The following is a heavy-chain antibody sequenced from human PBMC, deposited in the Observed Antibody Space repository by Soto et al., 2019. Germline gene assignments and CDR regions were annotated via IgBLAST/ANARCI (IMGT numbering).Heavy chain of an antibody. D-gene: IGHD2-15*01. J-gene: IGHJ5*02. CDR1: GFTFSTYW. V-gene: IGHV3-7*01. CDR3: SRVRGRGVECFGTCYSSYFDP. Sequence: EVQLVESGGGLVQPGGSLRLSCAASGFTFSTYWMSWVRQAPGKGLEWVANIKADGSAKSYVDSVKGRFTISRDNAKNSLYLQMYSLRAEDTTVYHCSRVRGRGVECFGTCYSSYFDPWGQGTLVTVSS. CDR2: IKADGSAK.